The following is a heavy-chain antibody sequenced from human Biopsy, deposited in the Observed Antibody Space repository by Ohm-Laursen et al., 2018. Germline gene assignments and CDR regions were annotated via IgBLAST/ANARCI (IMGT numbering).Heavy chain of an antibody. CDR2: ISHTGYT. Sequence: SETLSLTCTVSGGSFTGHYWTWIRQPPGKGLEWIGHISHTGYTSYKSSLKSRVITSLDTSRKHFSLRLTSLAAADTAVYYCARGSNEYGGLYFPHWGQGTLVTVSS. CDR1: GGSFTGHY. CDR3: ARGSNEYGGLYFPH. V-gene: IGHV4-59*11. J-gene: IGHJ1*01. D-gene: IGHD4-23*01.